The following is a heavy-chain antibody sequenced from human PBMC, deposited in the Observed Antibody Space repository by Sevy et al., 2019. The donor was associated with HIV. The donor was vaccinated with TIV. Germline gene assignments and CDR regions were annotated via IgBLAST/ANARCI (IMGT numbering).Heavy chain of an antibody. CDR3: ARDWAVAGTGAFDI. J-gene: IGHJ3*02. CDR1: GFTVSSNY. CDR2: IYSGGST. D-gene: IGHD6-19*01. V-gene: IGHV3-53*01. Sequence: GGSLRLSCAASGFTVSSNYMSWVRQAPGKGLEWVSVIYSGGSTYYADSVKGRFTISRDNSKNTLYLQMNSLRAEDTAGYYCARDWAVAGTGAFDIRGQGTMVTVSS.